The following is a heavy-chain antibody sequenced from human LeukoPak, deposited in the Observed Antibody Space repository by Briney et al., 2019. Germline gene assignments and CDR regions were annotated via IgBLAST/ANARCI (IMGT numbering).Heavy chain of an antibody. CDR2: IFPADSDT. V-gene: IGHV5-51*01. CDR1: GYSFNAYW. CDR3: ARHRYFQL. Sequence: GESLKISCKASGYSFNAYWVAWVRQMPGKGLEWMGIIFPADSDTRYSPSFQGQVTISVDKSINTAYLQWSSLKASDTAMYYCARHRYFQLWGQGTPVTVSS. J-gene: IGHJ1*01.